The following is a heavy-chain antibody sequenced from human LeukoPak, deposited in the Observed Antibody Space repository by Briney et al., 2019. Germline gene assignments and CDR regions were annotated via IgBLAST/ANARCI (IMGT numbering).Heavy chain of an antibody. Sequence: SQTLSLTCTVSGGSISSGSYYWSWIRQPAGKGLEWMGRIYTTGSTNYNPSLKSRVTISVDTSKNQFSLKLSSVTAADTAVYYCASHYGDGSYWGQGTLVTVSS. D-gene: IGHD4-17*01. J-gene: IGHJ4*02. CDR1: GGSISSGSYY. CDR3: ASHYGDGSY. CDR2: IYTTGST. V-gene: IGHV4-61*02.